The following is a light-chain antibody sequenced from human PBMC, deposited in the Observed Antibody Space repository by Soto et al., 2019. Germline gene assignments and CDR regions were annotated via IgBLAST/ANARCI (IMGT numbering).Light chain of an antibody. Sequence: DIVMTQSPDSLAVSLGERATINCKSTKGVLSTPTIRTNLAWYQRKPGQPPNLLIYWASTRESGVPDRFSGSGSGTDFTLTISSLQAEDVAVYYCQQYYSTPWTFGQGTKVEIK. CDR1: KGVLSTPTIRTN. V-gene: IGKV4-1*01. CDR3: QQYYSTPWT. CDR2: WAS. J-gene: IGKJ1*01.